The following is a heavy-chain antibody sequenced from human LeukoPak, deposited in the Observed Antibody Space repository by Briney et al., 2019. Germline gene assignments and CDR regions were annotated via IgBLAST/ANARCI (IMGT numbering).Heavy chain of an antibody. Sequence: PGGSLRLSCAASGFTFSTYEMSWVRQAPGKGLEWVSYISTTSSYTDYADSVRGRFTISRDNANNLLYLQMNSLRPEDTAVYYCARDWYCSSSICYTDRNWFDPWGQGTLVTVSS. CDR2: ISTTSSYT. CDR1: GFTFSTYE. CDR3: ARDWYCSSSICYTDRNWFDP. V-gene: IGHV3-11*05. D-gene: IGHD2-2*02. J-gene: IGHJ5*02.